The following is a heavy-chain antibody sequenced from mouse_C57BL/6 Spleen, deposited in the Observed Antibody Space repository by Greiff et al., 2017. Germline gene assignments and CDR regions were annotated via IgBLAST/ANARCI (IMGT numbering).Heavy chain of an antibody. CDR3: ARCTTVVAPYAMDY. CDR2: IYPRSGNT. CDR1: GYTFTSYG. Sequence: QVQLQQSGAELARPGASVKLSCKASGYTFTSYGISWVKQRTGQGLEWIGEIYPRSGNTYYNEKFKGKATMTADTSSSTAYMEIRSLTSEDSAVYFCARCTTVVAPYAMDYWGQGTSVTVSS. D-gene: IGHD1-1*01. V-gene: IGHV1-81*01. J-gene: IGHJ4*01.